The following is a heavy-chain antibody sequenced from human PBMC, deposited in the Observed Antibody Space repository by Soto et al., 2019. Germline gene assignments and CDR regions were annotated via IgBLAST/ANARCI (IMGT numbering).Heavy chain of an antibody. V-gene: IGHV2-5*02. CDR2: IYWDDDK. Sequence: YAPTPENGTQTLTLTCTFSGVSLRNREVGVGWIRQPPGKALEWLALIYWDDDKRYSPSLKSRLTITKDTSKNQVVLTMTNMDPVDTATYYCAHLTTGGFYFDYWGQGTLVTVSS. CDR3: AHLTTGGFYFDY. J-gene: IGHJ4*02. CDR1: GVSLRNREVG. D-gene: IGHD4-17*01.